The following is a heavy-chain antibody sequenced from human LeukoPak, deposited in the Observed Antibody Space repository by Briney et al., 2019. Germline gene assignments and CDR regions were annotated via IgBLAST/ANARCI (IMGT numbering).Heavy chain of an antibody. CDR3: ARVGYCSGGDCYSRGAPIDS. D-gene: IGHD2-15*01. CDR1: GGSFSGYY. CDR2: INHSGST. V-gene: IGHV4-34*01. J-gene: IGHJ4*02. Sequence: SSETLSLTCAVYGGSFSGYYWTWIRQPPGKGQEWIADINHSGSTNYNPSLKSRVAISVDPSKNQVPLKVNSVTAADTAVYFCARVGYCSGGDCYSRGAPIDSWGQGTLVTVSS.